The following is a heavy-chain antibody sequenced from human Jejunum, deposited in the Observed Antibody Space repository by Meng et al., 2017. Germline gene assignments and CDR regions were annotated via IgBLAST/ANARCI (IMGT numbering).Heavy chain of an antibody. CDR2: INTNTGNS. CDR3: AKTGYSGYDLDY. Sequence: HVQLVRSGSDFKKPGASVRVSCKASGYIFTKHAMNWVRQAPGQGLEWMGWINTNTGNSNYAQGFTGRFVFSVDTSVSTAYLQINNLRAEDTAVYYCAKTGYSGYDLDYWGQGTLVTVSS. V-gene: IGHV7-4-1*02. J-gene: IGHJ4*02. CDR1: GYIFTKHA. D-gene: IGHD5-12*01.